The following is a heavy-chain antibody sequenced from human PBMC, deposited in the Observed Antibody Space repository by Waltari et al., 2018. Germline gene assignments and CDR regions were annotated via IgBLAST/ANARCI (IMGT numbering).Heavy chain of an antibody. V-gene: IGHV2-5*02. CDR3: AHTLSGGDIVLMVYAIDAFDI. Sequence: QITLKESGPTLVNPTQTLTLTCTFPGFSLSTRGVGVGWISHPPGHALTVLALIYWDDDKRYSPSLKSRLTSTKDTSKNQVVLTMTNMDPVDTATYYCAHTLSGGDIVLMVYAIDAFDIWGQGTMVTVSS. CDR1: GFSLSTRGVG. CDR2: IYWDDDK. D-gene: IGHD2-8*01. J-gene: IGHJ3*02.